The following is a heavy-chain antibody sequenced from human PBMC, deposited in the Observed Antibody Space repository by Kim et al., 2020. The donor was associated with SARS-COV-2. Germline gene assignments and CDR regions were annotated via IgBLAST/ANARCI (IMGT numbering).Heavy chain of an antibody. V-gene: IGHV3-74*01. D-gene: IGHD3-9*01. Sequence: GGSLRLSCAASGFTFSSYWMHWVRQAPGKGLVWVSRINSDGSSTSYADSVKGRFTISRDDAKNTLYLQMNSLRAEDTAVYYCARDGFDWFQFDYWGQGTLLTVSS. CDR2: INSDGSST. CDR1: GFTFSSYW. J-gene: IGHJ4*02. CDR3: ARDGFDWFQFDY.